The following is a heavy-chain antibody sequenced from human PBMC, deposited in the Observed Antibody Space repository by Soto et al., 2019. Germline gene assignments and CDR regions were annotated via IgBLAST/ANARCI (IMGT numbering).Heavy chain of an antibody. CDR1: GFTFSSYG. CDR2: IWYDGSNK. Sequence: ESGGGVVQPGRSLRLSCAASGFTFSSYGMHWVRQAPGKGLEWVAVIWYDGSNKYYADSVKGRFTISRDNSKNTLYLQMNSLRAEDTAVYYCARGDSYYDILTGYYAPFDYWGQGTLVTVSS. V-gene: IGHV3-33*01. CDR3: ARGDSYYDILTGYYAPFDY. J-gene: IGHJ4*02. D-gene: IGHD3-9*01.